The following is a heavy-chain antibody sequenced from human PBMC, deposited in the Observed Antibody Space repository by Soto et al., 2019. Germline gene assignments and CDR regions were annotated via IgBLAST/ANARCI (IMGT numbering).Heavy chain of an antibody. CDR3: ARGDPDLAGSEAAY. J-gene: IGHJ1*01. V-gene: IGHV4-59*01. Sequence: QMQMQESGPRLVKPSETLSLTCTVSGASITDSYCSWIRQPPEKGLEWIGYIYFSGIANYNPSLKSRATISRDTSENEFSLKLTSVTAADTAIYYCARGDPDLAGSEAAYWGQGTLFTVSS. D-gene: IGHD3-10*01. CDR1: GASITDSY. CDR2: IYFSGIA.